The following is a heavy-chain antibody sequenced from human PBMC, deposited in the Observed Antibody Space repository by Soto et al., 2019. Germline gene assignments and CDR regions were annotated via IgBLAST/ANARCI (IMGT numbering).Heavy chain of an antibody. J-gene: IGHJ6*02. CDR2: ISYDGSNK. D-gene: IGHD2-21*02. V-gene: IGHV3-30-3*01. CDR1: GFTFSSYA. Sequence: GGSLRLSCAASGFTFSSYAMHWVRQAPGKGLEWVAVISYDGSNKYYADSVKGRFTISRDNSKNTLYLQMNSLRAEDTAVYYCARAGRHIVVVTATPGGMDVWGQGTTVTVSS. CDR3: ARAGRHIVVVTATPGGMDV.